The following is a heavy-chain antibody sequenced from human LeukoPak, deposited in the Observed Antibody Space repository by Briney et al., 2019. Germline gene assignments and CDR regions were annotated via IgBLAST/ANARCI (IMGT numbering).Heavy chain of an antibody. CDR2: ISGSGGST. D-gene: IGHD1-26*01. Sequence: GGSLRLSCAASGFTFSSYAMSWVRQAPGKALEWVSTISGSGGSTYYADSVKGRFTISRDNSKNTLYLQMNSLRAEDTAVYYCAKDLYSGSYYVWDYWGQGPLVTVSS. CDR3: AKDLYSGSYYVWDY. V-gene: IGHV3-23*01. J-gene: IGHJ4*02. CDR1: GFTFSSYA.